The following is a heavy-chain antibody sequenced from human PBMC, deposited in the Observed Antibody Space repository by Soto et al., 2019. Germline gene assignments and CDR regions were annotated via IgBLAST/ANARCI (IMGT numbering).Heavy chain of an antibody. CDR2: IWYDGSYK. J-gene: IGHJ4*02. V-gene: IGHV3-33*01. CDR1: GFTFSTYG. CDR3: ARARYYDSSGYYSAFDY. D-gene: IGHD3-22*01. Sequence: GESLKISCAASGFTFSTYGIHWVRQAPGKGLEWVSVIWYDGSYKFYADSVKGRFTISRDNSKNTLFLQMNSLRAEDTAVYYCARARYYDSSGYYSAFDYWGQGILVTVSS.